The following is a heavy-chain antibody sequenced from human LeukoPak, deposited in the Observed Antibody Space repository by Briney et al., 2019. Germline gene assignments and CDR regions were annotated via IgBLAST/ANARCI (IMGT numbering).Heavy chain of an antibody. V-gene: IGHV1-69*06. CDR3: ASPQIGGVGGAYFGMDV. Sequence: ASVKVSCKASGGTFSSYAISWVRQAPGQGLEWMGGIIPIFGTANYTQKFQDRVTITADKSTSTAYMELSSLRSEETAVYYCASPQIGGVGGAYFGMDVWGKGTTVTVSS. CDR2: IIPIFGTA. CDR1: GGTFSSYA. D-gene: IGHD3-16*01. J-gene: IGHJ6*04.